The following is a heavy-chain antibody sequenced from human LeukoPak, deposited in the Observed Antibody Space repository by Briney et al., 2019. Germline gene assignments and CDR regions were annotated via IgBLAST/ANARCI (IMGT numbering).Heavy chain of an antibody. J-gene: IGHJ3*02. CDR1: RFTFSTYS. Sequence: GGSLRLSCAASRFTFSTYSMNWVRQAPGRGLEWVSYISSSSTNIYYKDSVKGRFTISRDNAKNSLYLHMTSLKAEDTAVYYCVRNDGDNAFDIWGQGTMVIVSS. D-gene: IGHD4-17*01. V-gene: IGHV3-48*01. CDR3: VRNDGDNAFDI. CDR2: ISSSSTNI.